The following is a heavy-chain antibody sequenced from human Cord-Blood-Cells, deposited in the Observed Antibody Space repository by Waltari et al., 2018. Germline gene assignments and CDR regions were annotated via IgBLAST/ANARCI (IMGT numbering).Heavy chain of an antibody. J-gene: IGHJ3*02. V-gene: IGHV1-24*01. D-gene: IGHD2-2*01. CDR1: GYTLSELS. CDR3: ATAVEYCSSTSCYAFDI. CDR2: FDPEDGET. Sequence: QVQLVQSGAEVKKPGASVKVSCKVSGYTLSELSMNWVRQARGKGLEWMGGFDPEDGETIYAQKFQGRVTMTEDTSTDTAYMELSSLRSEDTAVYYCATAVEYCSSTSCYAFDIWGQGTMVTVSS.